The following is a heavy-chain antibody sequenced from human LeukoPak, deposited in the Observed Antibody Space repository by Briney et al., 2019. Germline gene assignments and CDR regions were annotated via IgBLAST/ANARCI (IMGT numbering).Heavy chain of an antibody. D-gene: IGHD3-9*01. V-gene: IGHV1-2*02. Sequence: GESLKISCKGSGYSFTSYWIGWVRQAPGQGLEWMGWINPNSGGTNYAQKFQGRVTMTRDTSISTAYMELSRLRSDDTAVYYCARTHYDILTGQFTNFDYWGQGTLVTVSS. J-gene: IGHJ4*02. CDR3: ARTHYDILTGQFTNFDY. CDR2: INPNSGGT. CDR1: GYSFTSYW.